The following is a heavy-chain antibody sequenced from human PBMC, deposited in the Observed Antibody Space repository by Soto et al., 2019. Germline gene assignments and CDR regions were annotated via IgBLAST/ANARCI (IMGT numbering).Heavy chain of an antibody. D-gene: IGHD6-13*01. CDR2: ISGSGGST. CDR1: GFAFSSCA. Sequence: GGSLRLCCAASGFAFSSCAMRWVRQAPGKGLEWVSAISGSGGSTYYADSVKGRFTISRDNSKNTLYLQMNSLRAEDTAVYYCAKDESSSWYVAFDIWGQGTMVTVSS. CDR3: AKDESSSWYVAFDI. J-gene: IGHJ3*02. V-gene: IGHV3-23*01.